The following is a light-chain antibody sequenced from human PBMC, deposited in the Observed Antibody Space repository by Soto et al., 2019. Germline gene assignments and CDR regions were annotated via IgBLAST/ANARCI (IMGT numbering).Light chain of an antibody. CDR2: AAS. J-gene: IGKJ3*01. CDR3: QQSHSSPLT. CDR1: RSISSY. V-gene: IGKV1-39*01. Sequence: DLQMTQSPSSLSASVGDRVTITCRASRSISSYLNWYQQKPGKAPNLLIYAASNLQSGVPSRFSGSGSGTDFTLTISSLQPEDFATYYCQQSHSSPLTFGPGTKVDVK.